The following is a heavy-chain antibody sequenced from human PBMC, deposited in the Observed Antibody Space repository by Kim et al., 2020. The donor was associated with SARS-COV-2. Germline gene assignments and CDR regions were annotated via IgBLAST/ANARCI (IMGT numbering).Heavy chain of an antibody. J-gene: IGHJ4*02. CDR1: GFTFSDYY. Sequence: GGSLRLSCAASGFTFSDYYMSWIRQAPGKGLEWVSYISSSGSTIYYADSVKGRFTISRDNAKNSLYLQMNSLRAEDTAVYYCARVRIEGAAVLFFDYWGQGTLVTVSS. CDR2: ISSSGSTI. V-gene: IGHV3-11*01. CDR3: ARVRIEGAAVLFFDY. D-gene: IGHD3-16*01.